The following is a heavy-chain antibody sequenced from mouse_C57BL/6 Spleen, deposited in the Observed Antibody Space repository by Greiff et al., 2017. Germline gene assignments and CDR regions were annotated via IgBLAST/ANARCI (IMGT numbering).Heavy chain of an antibody. CDR3: AKSKVTGGYYYAMDY. J-gene: IGHJ4*01. CDR2: IYPGSGST. V-gene: IGHV1-55*01. D-gene: IGHD2-12*01. Sequence: QVQLQQPGAELVKPGASVKMSCKASGYTFTSYWITWVKQRPGQGLEWIGDIYPGSGSTNYNEKFKSKATLTVDTSSSTAYMQLSSLTSGDSAVYYCAKSKVTGGYYYAMDYWGQGTSVTVSS. CDR1: GYTFTSYW.